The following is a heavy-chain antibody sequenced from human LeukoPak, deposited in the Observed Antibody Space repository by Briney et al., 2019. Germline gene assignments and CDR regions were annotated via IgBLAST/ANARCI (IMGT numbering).Heavy chain of an antibody. Sequence: HPGRSLRLSCAASGFTFSSYAMHWVRQAPGKGLEWVAVISYDGSNKYYADSVKGRFTISRDNAKNSLSLQMNSLRAEDTAVYYCARESPTYDLYYYDSSGYFDYWGQGTLVTVSS. J-gene: IGHJ4*02. CDR3: ARESPTYDLYYYDSSGYFDY. D-gene: IGHD3-22*01. V-gene: IGHV3-30*04. CDR1: GFTFSSYA. CDR2: ISYDGSNK.